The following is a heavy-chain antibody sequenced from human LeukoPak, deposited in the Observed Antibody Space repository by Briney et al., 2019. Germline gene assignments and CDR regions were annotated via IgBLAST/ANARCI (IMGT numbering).Heavy chain of an antibody. J-gene: IGHJ4*02. D-gene: IGHD2-2*01. CDR3: ARDGVPATRKTPYYFDY. CDR2: ISSSGSTI. Sequence: GGSLRLSRAASGFTFSDYYMSCIRQAPGKGLEWVSYISSSGSTIYYADSVKGRFTISRDNAKNSLYLQMNSLRAEDTAVYYCARDGVPATRKTPYYFDYWGQGTLVTVSS. V-gene: IGHV3-11*01. CDR1: GFTFSDYY.